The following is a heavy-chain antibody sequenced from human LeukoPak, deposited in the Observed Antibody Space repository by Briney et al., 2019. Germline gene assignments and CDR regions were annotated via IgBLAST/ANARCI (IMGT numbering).Heavy chain of an antibody. V-gene: IGHV1-2*02. CDR1: GYTFTGYY. Sequence: GASVKVSCKASGYTFTGYYMYWVRQAPGQGLEWMGWINPNSGGTNYAQKFQGRVTMTEDTPTDTAYMELSSLRSEDTAVYYCATVFGQDWNDVNWFDPWGQGTLVTVSS. J-gene: IGHJ5*02. CDR3: ATVFGQDWNDVNWFDP. CDR2: INPNSGGT. D-gene: IGHD1-1*01.